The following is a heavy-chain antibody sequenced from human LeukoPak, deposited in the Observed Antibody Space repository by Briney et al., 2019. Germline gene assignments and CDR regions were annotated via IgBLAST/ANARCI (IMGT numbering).Heavy chain of an antibody. CDR2: ISSSGSTI. V-gene: IGHV3-11*04. D-gene: IGHD6-19*01. CDR1: GFTFSDYY. Sequence: GGSLRLSYAASGFTFSDYYMSWIRQAPGKGLEWVSYISSSGSTIYYADSVKGRFTISRDNAKNSLYLQMNSLRAEDTAVYYCARRRTQWLVPSNWGQGTLVTVSS. J-gene: IGHJ4*02. CDR3: ARRRTQWLVPSN.